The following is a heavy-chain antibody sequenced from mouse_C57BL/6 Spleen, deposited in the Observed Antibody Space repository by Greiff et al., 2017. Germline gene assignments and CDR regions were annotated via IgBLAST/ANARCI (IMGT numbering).Heavy chain of an antibody. J-gene: IGHJ2*01. D-gene: IGHD2-14*01. CDR3: TTRYGEQA. CDR1: GFNIKDDY. CDR2: IDPENGDT. V-gene: IGHV14-4*01. Sequence: EVQLQQSGAELVRPGASVKLSCTASGFNIKDDYMHWVKQRPEQGLEWIGWIDPENGDTEYASKFQGKATITADTSSNTAYLQLSSLTSEDTAVYYCTTRYGEQAWGQGTTLTVSS.